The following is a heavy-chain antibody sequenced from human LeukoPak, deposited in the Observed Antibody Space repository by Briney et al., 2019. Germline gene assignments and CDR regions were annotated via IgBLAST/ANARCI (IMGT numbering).Heavy chain of an antibody. Sequence: GGSLRLSCAASGFTFSSYAMSWVRQAPGKGLEWVSAISGSGGSTYYADSVKGRFTISRDNSKNTLYLQMNSLRAEDTAVYYCARDRIVVVPAAMGHYYYYGMDVWGKGTTVTVSS. V-gene: IGHV3-23*01. D-gene: IGHD2-2*01. CDR1: GFTFSSYA. CDR2: ISGSGGST. J-gene: IGHJ6*04. CDR3: ARDRIVVVPAAMGHYYYYGMDV.